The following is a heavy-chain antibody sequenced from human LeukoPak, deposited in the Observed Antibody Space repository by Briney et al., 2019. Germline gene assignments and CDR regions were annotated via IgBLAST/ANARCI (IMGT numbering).Heavy chain of an antibody. CDR1: GYIFTNYG. J-gene: IGHJ4*02. D-gene: IGHD1-26*01. CDR2: MSAYNGNT. CDR3: ARDFPPPYRGNYYYFDS. Sequence: ASLTVSFMGCGYIFTNYGVSGVRQAAARGGAGVGWMSAYNGNTNYTQKLQGRVTMTTDTSTSTAYMELRSLRSDDTAVYYCARDFPPPYRGNYYYFDSWGQGTLATVSS. V-gene: IGHV1-18*01.